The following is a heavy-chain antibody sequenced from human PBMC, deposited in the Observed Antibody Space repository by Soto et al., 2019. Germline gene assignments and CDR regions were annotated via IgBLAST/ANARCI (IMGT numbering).Heavy chain of an antibody. J-gene: IGHJ4*02. CDR2: VHDSGST. CDR1: GVSVSRGSYS. Sequence: PSETLSLTCTVSGVSVSRGSYSWSWIRQSPGKGLEWIGYVHDSGSTAYSPSLESRVTISVDTAKNQVSLKLSSVTSADSAFYYCARAKVVDYYYDTSGYYTTFDFWGQGTQVTVSS. CDR3: ARAKVVDYYYDTSGYYTTFDF. D-gene: IGHD3-22*01. V-gene: IGHV4-61*01.